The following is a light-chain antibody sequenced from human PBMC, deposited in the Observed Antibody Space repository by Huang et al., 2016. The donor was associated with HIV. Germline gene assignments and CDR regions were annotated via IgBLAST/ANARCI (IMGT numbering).Light chain of an antibody. CDR2: AAS. Sequence: VMMSQSPATLAASPGERVTLSCGASQSVNTNLAWYQQKPGKPPRLLIHAASTRATGFPARFAGSGSGTEFTLTIDSLQSDDFAVYYCQQYNKWPPEYTFGQGTRLEIK. V-gene: IGKV3-15*01. CDR3: QQYNKWPPEYT. CDR1: QSVNTN. J-gene: IGKJ2*01.